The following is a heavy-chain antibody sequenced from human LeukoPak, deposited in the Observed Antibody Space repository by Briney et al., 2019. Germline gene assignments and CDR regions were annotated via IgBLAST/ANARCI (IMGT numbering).Heavy chain of an antibody. Sequence: PGGSLRLSCVFSGFTFSSYAMSWVRQAPGKGLEWVSSLSGSGGSTYYADSVKGRFTISRDNSKNTLYLQMNSLRVEDTAVYYCAKDPHTGYSSAYWGQGTLVTVSS. CDR3: AKDPHTGYSSAY. CDR1: GFTFSSYA. V-gene: IGHV3-23*01. CDR2: LSGSGGST. D-gene: IGHD5-18*01. J-gene: IGHJ4*02.